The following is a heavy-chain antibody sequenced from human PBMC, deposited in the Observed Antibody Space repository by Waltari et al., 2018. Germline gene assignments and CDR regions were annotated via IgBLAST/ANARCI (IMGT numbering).Heavy chain of an antibody. J-gene: IGHJ4*02. CDR1: SGSFSGYY. V-gene: IGHV4-34*01. CDR3: ARGRSYYPFDY. D-gene: IGHD1-26*01. CDR2: INHSGST. Sequence: QVQLQQWGAGLLKPSETLSLTCAVYSGSFSGYYWSWIRQPPGKGLEWIGEINHSGSTNYNPSLKSRVTISVDTSKNQFSLKLSSVTAADTAVYYCARGRSYYPFDYWGQGTLVTVSS.